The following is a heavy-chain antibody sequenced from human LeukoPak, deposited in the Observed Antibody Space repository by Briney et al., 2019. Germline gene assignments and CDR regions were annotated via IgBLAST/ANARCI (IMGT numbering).Heavy chain of an antibody. D-gene: IGHD1-26*01. CDR1: GFTFSSYA. CDR3: ARGSGSYLQVDWFDP. CDR2: IKQDGSEK. J-gene: IGHJ5*02. Sequence: GGSLRLSCAASGFTFSSYAMSWVRQAPGKGLEWVANIKQDGSEKYYVDSVKGRFTISRDNAKNSLYLQMNSLRAEDTAVYYCARGSGSYLQVDWFDPWGQGTLVTVSS. V-gene: IGHV3-7*04.